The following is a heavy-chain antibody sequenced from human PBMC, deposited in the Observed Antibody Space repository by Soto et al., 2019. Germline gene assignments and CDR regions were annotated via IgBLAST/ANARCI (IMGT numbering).Heavy chain of an antibody. CDR1: GFTFSSYG. CDR2: ISYDGSNK. J-gene: IGHJ4*02. D-gene: IGHD5-12*01. V-gene: IGHV3-30*18. CDR3: AKGGYGPGYSGYEDYFDY. Sequence: QVQLVESGGGVVQPGRSLRLSCAASGFTFSSYGMHWVRQAPGKGLEWVAVISYDGSNKYYADSVKGRFTISRDNSKNTLYLQMNSLRAEDTAVYYCAKGGYGPGYSGYEDYFDYWGQGTLVTVSS.